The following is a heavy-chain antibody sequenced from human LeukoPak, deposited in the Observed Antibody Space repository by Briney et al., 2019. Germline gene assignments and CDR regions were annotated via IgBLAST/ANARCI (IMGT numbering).Heavy chain of an antibody. D-gene: IGHD3-22*01. CDR2: IKQDGSEK. CDR1: GFTFSSYW. J-gene: IGHJ3*02. V-gene: IGHV3-7*01. CDR3: APGLDYYDSSVAFDI. Sequence: GGSLRLSCAASGFTFSSYWMSWVRQAPGKGLEWVANIKQDGSEKYYVDSVKGRFTISRDNAKNSLYLQMNSLRAEDTAVYYCAPGLDYYDSSVAFDIWGQGTMVTVSS.